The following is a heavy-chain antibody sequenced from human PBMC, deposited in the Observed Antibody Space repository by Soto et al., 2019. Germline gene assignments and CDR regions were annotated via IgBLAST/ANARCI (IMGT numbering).Heavy chain of an antibody. CDR2: ISYDGIDK. CDR3: AKDPLDY. Sequence: QVQLVESGGGVVRPGRSLRLSCAASGFNFIDYGMHWVRQAPGKGLEWVAVISYDGIDKYYADSVRDRFTISRDSSQNTVSLQMHSLRAEDTALYYCAKDPLDYWGQGILVTVSS. CDR1: GFNFIDYG. J-gene: IGHJ4*02. V-gene: IGHV3-30*18.